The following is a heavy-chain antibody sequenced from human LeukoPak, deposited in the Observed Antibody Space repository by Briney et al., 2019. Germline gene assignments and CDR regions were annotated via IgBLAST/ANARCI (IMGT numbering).Heavy chain of an antibody. CDR3: ARQWYCSSTSCYHGNWFDP. Sequence: SETLSLTCTVSGGSISSYYWSWIRQPPGKGLEWIGYIYTSGSTNYNPSLKSRVTISVDTSKNQFSLKLGSVTAADTAVYYCARQWYCSSTSCYHGNWFDPWGQGTLVTVSS. J-gene: IGHJ5*02. V-gene: IGHV4-4*09. D-gene: IGHD2-2*01. CDR1: GGSISSYY. CDR2: IYTSGST.